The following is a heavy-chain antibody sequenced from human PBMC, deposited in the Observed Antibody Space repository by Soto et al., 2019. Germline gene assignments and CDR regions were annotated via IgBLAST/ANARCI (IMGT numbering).Heavy chain of an antibody. J-gene: IGHJ6*02. CDR1: GYTFTGYY. CDR3: ARALRYCSSTSTGVCGMDV. CDR2: INPNSGGT. Sequence: ASVKVSCKASGYTFTGYYMHWVRQAPGQGLEWMGWINPNSGGTNYAQKFQGWVTMTGDTSISTAYMELSRLRSDDTAVYYCARALRYCSSTSTGVCGMDVWGQGTTVTVSS. V-gene: IGHV1-2*04. D-gene: IGHD2-2*01.